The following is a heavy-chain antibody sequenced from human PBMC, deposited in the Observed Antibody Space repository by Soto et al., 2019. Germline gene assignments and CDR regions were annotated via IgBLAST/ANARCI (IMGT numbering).Heavy chain of an antibody. CDR1: GFTFSIYD. V-gene: IGHV3-13*01. CDR2: IGTAGDT. CDR3: ARGPTEYCSGGSCYRDGAFDI. D-gene: IGHD2-15*01. Sequence: HPGGSLRHSCTPSGFTFSIYDLHWLRQATGTGLEWVSAIGTAGDTYYPGSKKGRITISRESAKKSFYLQMNSLRAGDTAVYYCARGPTEYCSGGSCYRDGAFDIWGQGTMVTVSS. J-gene: IGHJ3*02.